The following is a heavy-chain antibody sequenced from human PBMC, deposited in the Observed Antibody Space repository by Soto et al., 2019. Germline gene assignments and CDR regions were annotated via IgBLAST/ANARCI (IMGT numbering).Heavy chain of an antibody. CDR2: IYYSGST. D-gene: IGHD3-10*01. CDR3: ARAGLSGPTDFDY. J-gene: IGHJ4*02. Sequence: KPSETLSLTCTVSGGSISSSSYYWGWIRQPPGKGLEWIGSIYYSGSTYYNPSLKSRVTISVDTSKNQFSLKLSSVTAADTAVYYCARAGLSGPTDFDYWGQGTLVTVSS. V-gene: IGHV4-39*07. CDR1: GGSISSSSYY.